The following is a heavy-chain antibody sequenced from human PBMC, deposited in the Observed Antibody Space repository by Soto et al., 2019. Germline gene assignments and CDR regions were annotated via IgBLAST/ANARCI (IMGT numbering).Heavy chain of an antibody. CDR1: GGSISSGDYY. J-gene: IGHJ6*02. D-gene: IGHD3-22*01. CDR3: ARGGPARAGDSSGYYGGPYYYYGMDV. V-gene: IGHV4-30-4*01. CDR2: IYYSGST. Sequence: QVQLQESGPGLVKPSQTLSLTCTVSGGSISSGDYYWSWIRQPPGKGLEWIGYIYYSGSTYYNPSLKSRVTISVETSKNQFSLKMSSVTAADTAVYYCARGGPARAGDSSGYYGGPYYYYGMDVWGQGTTVTVSS.